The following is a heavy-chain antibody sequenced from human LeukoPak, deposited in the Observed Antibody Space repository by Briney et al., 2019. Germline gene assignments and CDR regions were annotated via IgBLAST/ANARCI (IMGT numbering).Heavy chain of an antibody. CDR2: IYYSGST. CDR3: ARQSPYSSSWPNWFDP. Sequence: PSETLSLTCTVSGGSISSSSYYWGWIRQPPGKGLEWIGSIYYSGSTYYNPSLKSRVTISVDTSKNQFSLKLSSVTAADTAVYYCARQSPYSSSWPNWFDPWGHVTLVTVSS. J-gene: IGHJ5*02. CDR1: GGSISSSSYY. V-gene: IGHV4-39*01. D-gene: IGHD6-13*01.